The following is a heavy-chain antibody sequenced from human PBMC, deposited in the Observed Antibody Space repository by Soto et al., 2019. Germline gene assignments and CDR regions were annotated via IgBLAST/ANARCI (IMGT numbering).Heavy chain of an antibody. CDR2: IYYSGST. CDR3: ARQSCSSTSCYSWVSWFDP. J-gene: IGHJ5*02. V-gene: IGHV4-59*08. CDR1: GGSISSYY. Sequence: QVQLQESGPGLVKPSETLSLTCTVSGGSISSYYWSWIRQPPGKGLEWIGYIYYSGSTKYNPSLKSRVTISVDTSKNQFSLKRSSVTAADTAVYYCARQSCSSTSCYSWVSWFDPWGQGTLVTVSS. D-gene: IGHD2-2*01.